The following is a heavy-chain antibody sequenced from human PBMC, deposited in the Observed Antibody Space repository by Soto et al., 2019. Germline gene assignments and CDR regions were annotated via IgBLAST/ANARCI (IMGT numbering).Heavy chain of an antibody. D-gene: IGHD3-10*01. Sequence: GGSLRLSCAASGFTFSSYIMNWVRQAPGKGLEWVSSISSSSSYIYYADSVKGRFTISRDNAKNSLYLQMNSLRAEDTAVYYCARWGMGTWFGELSYGMDVWGQGTTVTVSS. V-gene: IGHV3-21*01. CDR3: ARWGMGTWFGELSYGMDV. J-gene: IGHJ6*02. CDR1: GFTFSSYI. CDR2: ISSSSSYI.